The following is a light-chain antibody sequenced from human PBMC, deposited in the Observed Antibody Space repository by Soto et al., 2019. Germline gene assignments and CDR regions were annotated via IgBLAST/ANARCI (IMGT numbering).Light chain of an antibody. V-gene: IGKV3-15*01. CDR3: HHYNHWPRT. J-gene: IGKJ1*01. CDR1: QSISSD. CDR2: VAS. Sequence: EIVMTQSPVTLSVSPGERVTLSCRASQSISSDLAWYQLKPGQAPRLLMYVASTRATGVPARFSGSGSETEFTLTISSLQSEDFGVYYCHHYNHWPRTFGQGTRVEIK.